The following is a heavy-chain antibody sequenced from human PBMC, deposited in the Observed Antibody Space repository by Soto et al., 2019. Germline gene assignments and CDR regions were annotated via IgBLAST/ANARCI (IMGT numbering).Heavy chain of an antibody. D-gene: IGHD2-15*01. V-gene: IGHV1-46*01. J-gene: IGHJ6*02. Sequence: ASVKVSCKGSGYTFTSYYMHWVRQAPGQGLEWMGIINPSGGSTSYAQKFQGRVTMTRDTSTSTVSMALSSLRSEDTAVYYCGKVPLPYGMDVWGQGTTVTVSS. CDR1: GYTFTSYY. CDR3: GKVPLPYGMDV. CDR2: INPSGGST.